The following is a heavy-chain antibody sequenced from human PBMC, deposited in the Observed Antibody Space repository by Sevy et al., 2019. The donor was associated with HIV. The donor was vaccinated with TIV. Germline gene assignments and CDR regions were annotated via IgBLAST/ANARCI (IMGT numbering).Heavy chain of an antibody. D-gene: IGHD2-15*01. J-gene: IGHJ4*02. CDR2: ISGSGGST. Sequence: GGSLRLSCAASGFTFSSYAMSWVRQAPGKGLEWVSAISGSGGSTYYADSVKGRFTISRDNSKNTLYLQMNSLRAEDTAVYYCAKDGLGYCSGGSCYSAYWGQRTLVTASS. V-gene: IGHV3-23*01. CDR1: GFTFSSYA. CDR3: AKDGLGYCSGGSCYSAY.